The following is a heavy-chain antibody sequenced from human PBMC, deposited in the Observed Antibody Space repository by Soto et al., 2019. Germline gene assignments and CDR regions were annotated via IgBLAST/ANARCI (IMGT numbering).Heavy chain of an antibody. V-gene: IGHV3-33*01. D-gene: IGHD3-3*01. CDR2: IWYDGSNK. J-gene: IGHJ6*03. Sequence: GGSLRLSCAASGFTFSSYGMHWVRQAPGKGLEWVAVIWYDGSNKYYADSVKGRFTISRDNSKNTLYLQMNSLRAEDTAVYYCARDYTDPSYDFWSGYRYYYYMDVWGKGTTVTVSS. CDR3: ARDYTDPSYDFWSGYRYYYYMDV. CDR1: GFTFSSYG.